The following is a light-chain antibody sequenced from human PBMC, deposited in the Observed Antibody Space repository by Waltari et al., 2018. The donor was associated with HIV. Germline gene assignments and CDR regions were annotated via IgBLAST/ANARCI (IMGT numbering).Light chain of an antibody. V-gene: IGLV2-14*03. Sequence: AVTQPASVSGLPGQSTTISCTGDDTAFSLYTFVSWYQQHSGKPPRLILYDVASRASGVSDRFSGSMSGNTASLTISGLRAEDEGHYYCASFTGDNTVMFGGGTEVTVL. CDR1: DTAFSLYTF. CDR2: DVA. CDR3: ASFTGDNTVM. J-gene: IGLJ3*02.